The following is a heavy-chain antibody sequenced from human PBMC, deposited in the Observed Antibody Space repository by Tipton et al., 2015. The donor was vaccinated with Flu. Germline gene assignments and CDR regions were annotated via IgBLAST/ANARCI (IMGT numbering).Heavy chain of an antibody. CDR2: IYYSGST. V-gene: IGHV4-59*01. Sequence: TLSLTCTVSGGSISSYYWSWIRQPPGKGLEWIGYIYYSGSTNYNPSLKSRVTISVDTSKNQFSLKLSSVTAADTAVYYCARDGYCTNGVCYSGWYFDLWGCGTLVTVSS. CDR3: ARDGYCTNGVCYSGWYFDL. D-gene: IGHD2-8*01. CDR1: GGSISSYY. J-gene: IGHJ2*01.